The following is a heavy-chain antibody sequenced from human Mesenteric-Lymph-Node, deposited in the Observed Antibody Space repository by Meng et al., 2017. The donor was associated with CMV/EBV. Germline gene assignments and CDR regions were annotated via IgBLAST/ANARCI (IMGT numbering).Heavy chain of an antibody. CDR2: IKNDGTFT. CDR1: GFTFSGYG. V-gene: IGHV3-74*01. Sequence: LSLTCAASGFTFSGYGMHWVRQAPGKGLVWVSSIKNDGTFTAYADSVKGRFTVSRDNAKDTVYLQMNSLTVEDAAVSYCGDFEAGWGQGTLVTVSS. J-gene: IGHJ4*02. D-gene: IGHD3-3*01. CDR3: GDFEAG.